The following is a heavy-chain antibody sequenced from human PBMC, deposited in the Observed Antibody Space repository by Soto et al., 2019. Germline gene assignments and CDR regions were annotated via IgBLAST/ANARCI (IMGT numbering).Heavy chain of an antibody. CDR1: GGSINSGGYY. Sequence: SETLSLTCTVSGGSINSGGYYWSWIRQHPGKGLEWIGYIYYTGNTYYNPSLKSRVTISVDTSKNQLSLRLSSVTAADTAVYYCARGPYSNYVVDYWGQGTLVTVSS. CDR3: ARGPYSNYVVDY. CDR2: IYYTGNT. D-gene: IGHD4-4*01. V-gene: IGHV4-31*03. J-gene: IGHJ4*02.